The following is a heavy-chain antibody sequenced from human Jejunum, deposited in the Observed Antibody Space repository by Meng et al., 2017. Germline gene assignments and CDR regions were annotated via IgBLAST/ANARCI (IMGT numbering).Heavy chain of an antibody. CDR1: GMSFMNAW. CDR3: TTDPGGRWPDS. D-gene: IGHD4-23*01. J-gene: IGHJ4*02. V-gene: IGHV3-15*01. CDR2: IRSKTAGGTT. Sequence: GESLKISCEVSGMSFMNAWMTWVRQAPGKGLEWVGRIRSKTAGGTTEYAAPVKGRFSISRDDSKNTLYLRMNSLTTEDTAVYYCTTDPGGRWPDSWGQGTLVTVSS.